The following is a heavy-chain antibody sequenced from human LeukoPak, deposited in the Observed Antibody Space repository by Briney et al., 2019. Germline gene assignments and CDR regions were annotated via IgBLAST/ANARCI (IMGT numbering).Heavy chain of an antibody. CDR3: ARDRNPFVVVPAAIAFDC. CDR1: GFTFDDYG. J-gene: IGHJ4*02. Sequence: PGGSLRLSCAASGFTFDDYGMSWVRQAPGKGLEWVSGINWNGGSTGYADSVKGRFTISRDNAKNSLYLQMNSLRAEDTALYYCARDRNPFVVVPAAIAFDCWGQGTLVTVSS. D-gene: IGHD2-2*01. V-gene: IGHV3-20*04. CDR2: INWNGGST.